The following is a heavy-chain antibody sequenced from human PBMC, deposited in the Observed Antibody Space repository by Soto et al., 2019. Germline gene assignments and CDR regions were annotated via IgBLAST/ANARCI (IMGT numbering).Heavy chain of an antibody. Sequence: EVQLLESGGGLVQPGGSLRLSCAASGFTFSNYAMSWVRQARGKGLEWVPGISGSGGSTYYADSVKGRFTISRDNSKNTLYLQMNSLRAEDTAVYYCANSDWYKPDGYFQHWGQGTLVTVSS. J-gene: IGHJ1*01. CDR2: ISGSGGST. CDR3: ANSDWYKPDGYFQH. D-gene: IGHD6-19*01. CDR1: GFTFSNYA. V-gene: IGHV3-23*01.